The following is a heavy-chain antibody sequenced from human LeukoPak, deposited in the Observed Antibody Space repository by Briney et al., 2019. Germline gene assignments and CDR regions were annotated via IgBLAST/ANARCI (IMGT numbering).Heavy chain of an antibody. CDR1: GFTFSSYS. CDR2: MDSSGSSV. J-gene: IGHJ4*02. CDR3: ARGKTRTNIASLRSRLEYYFDY. Sequence: GGSLRLSCAASGFTFSSYSMNWIRQAPGKGLEWVSYMDSSGSSVHYADSVKGRFTISRDNAKNSLYLQMNSLRAEDTAVYYCARGKTRTNIASLRSRLEYYFDYWGQGSLVTVSS. V-gene: IGHV3-48*01. D-gene: IGHD6-6*01.